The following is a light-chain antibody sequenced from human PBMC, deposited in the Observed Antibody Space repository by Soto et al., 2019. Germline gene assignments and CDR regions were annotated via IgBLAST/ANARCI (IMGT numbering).Light chain of an antibody. J-gene: IGKJ5*01. CDR3: QQYGSSPIT. V-gene: IGKV3-20*01. CDR1: QSVSNNY. CDR2: GAS. Sequence: ETVLTESPGTLSLSKRERATLSCRASQSVSNNYLAWYQQKPGQAPRLLIYGASNRATGIPDRFSGSGSGTDFTLTISRLEPEDFAVYYCQQYGSSPITFGQGALLEIK.